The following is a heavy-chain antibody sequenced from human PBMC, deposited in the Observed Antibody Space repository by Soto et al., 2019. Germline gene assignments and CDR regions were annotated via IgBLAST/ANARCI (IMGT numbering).Heavy chain of an antibody. CDR3: ASSGIEYSSASYDY. Sequence: VSVKVYCKASGYTFTSYGISWVRQAPGQGLEWMGWISAYNGNTNYAQKLQGRVTMTTDTSTSTAYMELRSLRSDDTAVYYCASSGIEYSSASYDYWRHRSLVTVSS. D-gene: IGHD6-6*01. V-gene: IGHV1-18*01. J-gene: IGHJ4*01. CDR2: ISAYNGNT. CDR1: GYTFTSYG.